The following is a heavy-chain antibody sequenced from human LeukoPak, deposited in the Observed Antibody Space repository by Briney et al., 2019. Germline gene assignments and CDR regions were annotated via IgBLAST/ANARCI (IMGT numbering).Heavy chain of an antibody. J-gene: IGHJ2*01. CDR1: GFTFSTYW. V-gene: IGHV3-7*01. CDR3: AREAIDFPYWYFDL. CDR2: IKQDGGDK. Sequence: GGSLRLSCAASGFTFSTYWMSWVRQAPGKGLEWVANIKQDGGDKYYVDSVKGRFSISKDNAKNSLFLEMSSLRVEDTAVYYCAREAIDFPYWYFDLWGRGTLVTVSS. D-gene: IGHD3-9*01.